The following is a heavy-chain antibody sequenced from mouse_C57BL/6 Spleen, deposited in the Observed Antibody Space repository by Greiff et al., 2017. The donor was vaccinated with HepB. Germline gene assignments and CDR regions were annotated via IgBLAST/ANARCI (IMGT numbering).Heavy chain of an antibody. CDR1: GYTFTSYW. D-gene: IGHD1-1*01. CDR2: INPSSGYT. V-gene: IGHV1-7*01. Sequence: VQRVESGAELAKPGASVKLSCKASGYTFTSYWMHWVKQRPGQGLEWIGYINPSSGYTKYNQKFKDKATLTADKSSSTAYMQLSSLTYEDSAVYYCARPTVVAYYFDYWGQGTTLTVSS. J-gene: IGHJ2*01. CDR3: ARPTVVAYYFDY.